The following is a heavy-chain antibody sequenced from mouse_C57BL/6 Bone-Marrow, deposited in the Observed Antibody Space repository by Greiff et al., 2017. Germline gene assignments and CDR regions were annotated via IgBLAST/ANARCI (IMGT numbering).Heavy chain of an antibody. CDR2: IDPSDSYT. J-gene: IGHJ1*03. CDR3: AREGITTVVAPLDFDV. V-gene: IGHV1-50*01. Sequence: QVQLKQPGAELVKPGASVKLSCKASGYTFTSYWMQWVKQRPGQGLEWIGEIDPSDSYTNYNQTFKGKATLTVDTSSSTAYMQLSSLTSEDSAVYYCAREGITTVVAPLDFDVWGTGTTVTVSS. D-gene: IGHD1-1*01. CDR1: GYTFTSYW.